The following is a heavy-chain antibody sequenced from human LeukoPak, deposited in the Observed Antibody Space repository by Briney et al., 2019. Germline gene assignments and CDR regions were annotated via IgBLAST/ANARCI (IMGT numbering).Heavy chain of an antibody. D-gene: IGHD3-10*01. CDR1: GFTFSSYS. J-gene: IGHJ4*02. CDR2: ISSSSSTI. CDR3: VRRNYYGAGSLGRPFDY. V-gene: IGHV3-48*02. Sequence: PGGSLRLSCAASGFTFSSYSMNWVRQAPGQGLEWVSYISSSSSTIYYADSVKGRFTISRDNAKNSLYLQMNSLRDEDTAVCYCVRRNYYGAGSLGRPFDYWGQGTLVTVSS.